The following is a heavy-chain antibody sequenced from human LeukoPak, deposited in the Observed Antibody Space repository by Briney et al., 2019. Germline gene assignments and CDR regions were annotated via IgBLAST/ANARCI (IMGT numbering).Heavy chain of an antibody. V-gene: IGHV4-4*07. J-gene: IGHJ4*02. D-gene: IGHD3-10*01. CDR3: ARGYGSGSYYHAFDY. Sequence: PSETLSLTCTVSGGSISSNYWSWIRQPAGKGLEWIGRIYNSGSTNYNTNYNPSLSSRVTMSVDTSKNQFSLKLNSVTAADTAVYYCARGYGSGSYYHAFDYWGQGTLVTVSS. CDR2: IYNSGST. CDR1: GGSISSNY.